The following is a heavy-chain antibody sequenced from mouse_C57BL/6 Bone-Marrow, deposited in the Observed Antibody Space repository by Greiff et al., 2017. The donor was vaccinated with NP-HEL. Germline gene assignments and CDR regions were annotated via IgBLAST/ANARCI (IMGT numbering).Heavy chain of an antibody. V-gene: IGHV1-80*01. J-gene: IGHJ2*01. CDR3: ARYYYGSSSFDY. Sequence: QVQLKESGAELVKPGASVKISCKASGYAFSSYWMNWVKQRPGKGLEWIGQIYPGSGDTNYNGKFKGKATLTADKSSSTAYMQLSSLTSEDSAVYFCARYYYGSSSFDYRGPGTTLTVSS. D-gene: IGHD1-1*01. CDR1: GYAFSSYW. CDR2: IYPGSGDT.